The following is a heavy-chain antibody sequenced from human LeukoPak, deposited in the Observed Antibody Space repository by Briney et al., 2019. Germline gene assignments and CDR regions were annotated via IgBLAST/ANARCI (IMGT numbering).Heavy chain of an antibody. CDR1: GFTFRHYW. J-gene: IGHJ4*02. CDR3: AKAGGRVVVTRPFDY. V-gene: IGHV3-7*03. D-gene: IGHD3-22*01. Sequence: GGSLRLSCAASGFTFRHYWMTWVRQAPGKALEWVANIKEDGSEQYYVDSLKGRFTISRDNAKNSLYLQMNSLRAEDTAVYYCAKAGGRVVVTRPFDYWGQGTLVTVSS. CDR2: IKEDGSEQ.